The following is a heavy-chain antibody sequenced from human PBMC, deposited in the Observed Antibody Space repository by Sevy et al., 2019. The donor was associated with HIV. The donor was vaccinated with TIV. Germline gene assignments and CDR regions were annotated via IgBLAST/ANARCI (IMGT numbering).Heavy chain of an antibody. CDR3: TKNTAAAGVGSFDY. J-gene: IGHJ4*02. D-gene: IGHD6-13*01. Sequence: GGSLRLSCTASRFTFSDYGMHWVRQAPGKGLDWVAFIWYDGTDKYYADSVEGRFTISRDNSENKLFLQMNSLRPEDTAVYYCTKNTAAAGVGSFDYWGRGTMVTVSS. V-gene: IGHV3-30*02. CDR2: IWYDGTDK. CDR1: RFTFSDYG.